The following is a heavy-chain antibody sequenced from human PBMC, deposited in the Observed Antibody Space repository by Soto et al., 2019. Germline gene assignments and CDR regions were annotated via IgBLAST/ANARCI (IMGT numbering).Heavy chain of an antibody. V-gene: IGHV1-69*01. CDR2: IIPIFGTA. D-gene: IGHD3-16*02. J-gene: IGHJ6*02. Sequence: QVQLVQSGAEVKKPGSSVKVSCKASGGTFSSYAISWVRQAPGQGLEWMGGIIPIFGTANYAQKFQGRVTITADESTSTAYMELSSRRSEDTAMYYCARGTPGELSIYYYYYGMDVWGQGTTVTVSS. CDR1: GGTFSSYA. CDR3: ARGTPGELSIYYYYYGMDV.